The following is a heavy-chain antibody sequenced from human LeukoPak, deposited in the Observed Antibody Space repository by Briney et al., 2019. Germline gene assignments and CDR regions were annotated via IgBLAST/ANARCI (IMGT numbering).Heavy chain of an antibody. CDR1: GFTFSGYW. V-gene: IGHV3-7*01. CDR3: ASHNDWRFDY. Sequence: GGSLRLSCAASGFTFSGYWMTWVRQAPGKGLEWVANIKYDGSEKYYVDSVKGRFTISKDNAKNSLYLQMNSLRAEGTAVYYCASHNDWRFDYWGQGTLVTVSS. J-gene: IGHJ4*02. CDR2: IKYDGSEK. D-gene: IGHD3-9*01.